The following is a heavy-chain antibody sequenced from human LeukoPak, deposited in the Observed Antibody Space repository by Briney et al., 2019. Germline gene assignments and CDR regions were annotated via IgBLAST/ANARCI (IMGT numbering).Heavy chain of an antibody. D-gene: IGHD2-8*01. CDR2: ISDSGDYT. V-gene: IGHV3-23*01. CDR3: AKDTSIGKYCTNGVCSPFDY. J-gene: IGHJ4*02. Sequence: PRGSPRLSPARSGFTFSSYATRWVSPAPGQRLWWVSAISDSGDYTSYADSVRGRFTISRDNSRNTLYLQMISLRPEDTAVYYCAKDTSIGKYCTNGVCSPFDYWGQGTLVTVFS. CDR1: GFTFSSYA.